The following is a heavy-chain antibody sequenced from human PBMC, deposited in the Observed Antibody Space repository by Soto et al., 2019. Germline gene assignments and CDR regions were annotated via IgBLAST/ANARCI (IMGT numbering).Heavy chain of an antibody. D-gene: IGHD2-21*01. V-gene: IGHV3-33*01. CDR1: GFTFSNYG. CDR2: IWYDGNNK. CDR3: ARGLHSLFDY. J-gene: IGHJ4*02. Sequence: QVQLVESGGGVVQPGGSLRLSCAASGFTFSNYGMHWVRQAPGKALEWVAVIWYDGNNKYYADSVKGRFTISRDNSNNTLYVQMTSLRAEDTAVYYCARGLHSLFDYWGQGTLVTVSS.